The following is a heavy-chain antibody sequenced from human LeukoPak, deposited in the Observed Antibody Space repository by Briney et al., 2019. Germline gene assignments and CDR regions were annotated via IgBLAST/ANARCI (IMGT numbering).Heavy chain of an antibody. CDR2: IHTYNGHT. CDR1: GYTFTSSG. D-gene: IGHD3-22*01. Sequence: ASVKVSCKASGYTFTSSGITWVRQAPGQGLEWMGWIHTYNGHTNYAQKLQGRVTMTTDTSTNTAYMELRSLRSDDTAVYYCARDQYYDSKGWFDPWGQGTLVTVSS. V-gene: IGHV1-18*01. J-gene: IGHJ5*02. CDR3: ARDQYYDSKGWFDP.